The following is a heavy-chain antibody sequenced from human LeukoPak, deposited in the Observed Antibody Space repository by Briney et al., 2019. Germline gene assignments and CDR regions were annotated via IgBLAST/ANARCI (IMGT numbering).Heavy chain of an antibody. Sequence: GGSLRLSCAASGFTFSSYSMNWVRQAPGKGLEWVSSISSSSSYIYYADSVKGRFTTSRDNAKNSLYLQMNSLRAEDTAVYYCARDVFRISGGMDVWGQGTTVTVSS. CDR2: ISSSSSYI. D-gene: IGHD2-21*01. V-gene: IGHV3-21*01. CDR1: GFTFSSYS. CDR3: ARDVFRISGGMDV. J-gene: IGHJ6*02.